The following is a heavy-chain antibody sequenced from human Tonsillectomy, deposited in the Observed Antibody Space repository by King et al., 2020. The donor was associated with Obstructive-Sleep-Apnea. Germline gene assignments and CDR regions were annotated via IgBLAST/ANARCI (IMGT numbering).Heavy chain of an antibody. J-gene: IGHJ4*02. D-gene: IGHD3-9*01. V-gene: IGHV4-39*07. CDR3: ARDRNDILTGYEVKDY. CDR1: GGSISSSSYY. Sequence: QLQESGPGLVKPSETLSLTCTASGGSISSSSYYWGWIRQPPGKGLEWIGSIYYSGSTYYNPSLKSRVTISVDTSKNQFSLKLSSVTAADTAVYYCARDRNDILTGYEVKDYWGQGTLVTVSS. CDR2: IYYSGST.